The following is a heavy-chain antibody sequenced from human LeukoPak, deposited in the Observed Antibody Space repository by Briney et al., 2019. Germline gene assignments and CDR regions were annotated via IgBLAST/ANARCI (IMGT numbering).Heavy chain of an antibody. Sequence: ASVKVSCKASGYTFTGYYMHWVRQAPGQGLEWMGWINPNSGGTNYAQKFQGRVTMTRDTSISTAYMELSRLRSDDTAVYYCVRVIRRDGYNLGYWGQGTLVTVSS. CDR3: VRVIRRDGYNLGY. D-gene: IGHD5-24*01. CDR1: GYTFTGYY. J-gene: IGHJ4*02. V-gene: IGHV1-2*02. CDR2: INPNSGGT.